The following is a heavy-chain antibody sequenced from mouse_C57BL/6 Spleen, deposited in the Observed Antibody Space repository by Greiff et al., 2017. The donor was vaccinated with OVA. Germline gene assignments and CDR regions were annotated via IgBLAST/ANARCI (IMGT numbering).Heavy chain of an antibody. D-gene: IGHD2-3*01. V-gene: IGHV5-17*01. CDR3: ARIGDGYYTSYYAMDY. J-gene: IGHJ4*01. Sequence: EVQGVESGGGLVKPGGSLKLSCAASGFTFSDYGMHWVRQAPEKGLEWVAYISSGSSTIYYADTVKGRFTISRDNAKNTLFLQMTSLRSEDTAMYYCARIGDGYYTSYYAMDYWGQGTSVTVSS. CDR2: ISSGSSTI. CDR1: GFTFSDYG.